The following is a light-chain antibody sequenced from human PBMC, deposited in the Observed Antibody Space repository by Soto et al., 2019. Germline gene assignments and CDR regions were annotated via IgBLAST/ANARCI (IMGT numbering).Light chain of an antibody. Sequence: DIVITQSPSTLPVSPGERATLSCMASQSVSSNLAWYQQKPGQAPRLLIYGASSRATGIPDRFSGSGSGTDFTLTISRLEPEDFAVYYCQQHGGSPITFGQGTRLEIK. CDR1: QSVSSN. CDR2: GAS. V-gene: IGKV3-20*01. CDR3: QQHGGSPIT. J-gene: IGKJ5*01.